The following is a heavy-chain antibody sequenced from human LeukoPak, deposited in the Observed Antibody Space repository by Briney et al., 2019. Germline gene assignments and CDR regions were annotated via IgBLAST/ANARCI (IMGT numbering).Heavy chain of an antibody. V-gene: IGHV4-30-2*01. Sequence: SETLSLTCTVSGYAIISGGFSWNWIRQPPGKGLEWIGCIYDRGPAHYNPSLKSRFTISVDRPKNQFFLNVTSLTAADTAVYYCARGRRYDSSGYKTFGWYFDLWGRGTLVTVSS. D-gene: IGHD3-22*01. CDR2: IYDRGPA. CDR1: GYAIISGGFS. CDR3: ARGRRYDSSGYKTFGWYFDL. J-gene: IGHJ2*01.